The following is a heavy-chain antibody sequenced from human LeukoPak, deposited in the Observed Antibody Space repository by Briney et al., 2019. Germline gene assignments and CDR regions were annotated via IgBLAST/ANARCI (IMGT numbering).Heavy chain of an antibody. D-gene: IGHD3/OR15-3a*01. CDR2: ISAYNGNT. J-gene: IGHJ4*02. V-gene: IGHV1-18*01. CDR1: GYTFTSYG. CDR3: ARDLFLDQQYYFDY. Sequence: ASVKVSCKASGYTFTSYGISWVRQAPGQGLEWMGWISAYNGNTNYAQKLQGRVTMTTDTSTSTAYMELRSLRSDDTAVYYCARDLFLDQQYYFDYWGQGTLVTVSS.